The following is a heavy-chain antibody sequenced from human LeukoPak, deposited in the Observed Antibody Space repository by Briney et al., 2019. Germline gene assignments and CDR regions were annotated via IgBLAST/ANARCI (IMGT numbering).Heavy chain of an antibody. J-gene: IGHJ5*02. D-gene: IGHD1-1*01. CDR2: IYHSGRT. CDR1: GYSISSGDY. V-gene: IGHV4-38-2*02. Sequence: SETLSLTCTVSGYSISSGDYWGWIRQPPGKGLEWIGSIYHSGRTYYNPSLKSRVTISVDTSKNQVSLILTSVTAADTAVYYCARHILEEHWFDPWGLGTLVIVSS. CDR3: ARHILEEHWFDP.